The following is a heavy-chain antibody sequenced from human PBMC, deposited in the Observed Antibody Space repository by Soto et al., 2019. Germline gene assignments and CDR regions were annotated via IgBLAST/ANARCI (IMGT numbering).Heavy chain of an antibody. D-gene: IGHD5-12*01. CDR1: GYTFTGYY. CDR2: INPNSGGT. CDR3: ARDRLVATTPLRPRKGMDV. V-gene: IGHV1-2*02. J-gene: IGHJ6*02. Sequence: ASVKVSCKASGYTFTGYYMHWVRQAPGQGLEWMGWINPNSGGTNYAQKFQGRVTMTRDTSISTAYMELSRLRSDDTAVYYCARDRLVATTPLRPRKGMDVRGQGTTVTGS.